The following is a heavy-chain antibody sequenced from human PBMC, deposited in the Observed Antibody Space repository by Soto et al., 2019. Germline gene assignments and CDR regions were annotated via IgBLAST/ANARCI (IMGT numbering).Heavy chain of an antibody. J-gene: IGHJ5*02. Sequence: SETLSLTCAVYGGSFSGHSWTWIRQSPGKGLEWIGDINHSGRVNYSPSLKSRVTISLDTSKNQFSLRLSSVTSADAAVYYCARGLAPTIFGTVPTPNWFDPWGQGTLVTVSS. CDR1: GGSFSGHS. V-gene: IGHV4-34*01. CDR3: ARGLAPTIFGTVPTPNWFDP. D-gene: IGHD3-3*01. CDR2: INHSGRV.